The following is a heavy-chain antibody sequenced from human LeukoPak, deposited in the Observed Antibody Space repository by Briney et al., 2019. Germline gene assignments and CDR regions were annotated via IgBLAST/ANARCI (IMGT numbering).Heavy chain of an antibody. CDR2: MNPNSGNT. J-gene: IGHJ6*03. D-gene: IGHD3-10*01. Sequence: ASVKVSCKASGYTFTSYDINWVRQATGQGLEWMGWMNPNSGNTGYAQKFQGRVTMTRNTSISTAYMELSSLRSEDTAVYYCARGPDYYGSGSYYNVYYYYYMDVWGKGTTVTISS. CDR3: ARGPDYYGSGSYYNVYYYYYMDV. V-gene: IGHV1-8*01. CDR1: GYTFTSYD.